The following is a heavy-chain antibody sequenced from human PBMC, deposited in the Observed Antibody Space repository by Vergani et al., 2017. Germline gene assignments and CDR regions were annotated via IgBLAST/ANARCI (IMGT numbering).Heavy chain of an antibody. CDR2: IYNTGGT. V-gene: IGHV4-61*02. D-gene: IGHD5-12*01. CDR1: GGSINSHNYY. J-gene: IGHJ4*02. CDR3: ARFSSGFVA. Sequence: QVQLQESGPGLVKPSQTLSLTCTVSGGSINSHNYYWSWIRQPAGKGLEWIGRIYNTGGTNYDPSLKTRVTMSVDTSKNQFSLKLASVTAADTAIYYCARFSSGFVAWGPGTPVTVSS.